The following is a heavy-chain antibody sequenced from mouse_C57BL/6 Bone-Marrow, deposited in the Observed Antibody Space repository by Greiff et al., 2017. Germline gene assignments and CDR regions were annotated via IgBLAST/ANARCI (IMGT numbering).Heavy chain of an antibody. CDR1: GYTFTSYG. D-gene: IGHD2-3*01. CDR3: VNCEGYCDENYFDF. J-gene: IGHJ2*01. V-gene: IGHV1-81*01. Sequence: QVQLQQSGAELARPGASVKLSCKASGYTFTSYGMSWVKQRPGQGLEWIGEIYPRSSNTYYNEKFKGKATLTADKSSSTAYMELRSLTSEDSAVYVGVNCEGYCDENYFDFGGRGTTPTV. CDR2: IYPRSSNT.